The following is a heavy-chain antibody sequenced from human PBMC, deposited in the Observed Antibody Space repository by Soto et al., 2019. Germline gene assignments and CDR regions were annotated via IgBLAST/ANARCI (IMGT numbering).Heavy chain of an antibody. J-gene: IGHJ4*02. CDR1: GFTFSSYA. CDR2: ISSNGGST. V-gene: IGHV3-64*01. CDR3: ARQWLDSYYFDY. D-gene: IGHD6-19*01. Sequence: SLRLSCAASGFTFSSYAMHWVRQAPGKGLEYVSAISSNGGSTYYANSVKGRFTISRDNSKNTLYLQMGSLRAEDMAVYYCARQWLDSYYFDYWGQGTPVTV.